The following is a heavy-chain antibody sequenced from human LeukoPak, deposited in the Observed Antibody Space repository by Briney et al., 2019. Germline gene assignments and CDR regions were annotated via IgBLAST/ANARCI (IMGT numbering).Heavy chain of an antibody. V-gene: IGHV5-51*01. CDR3: ARQRGYCSSTSCYTDY. CDR1: GYSFSTYW. Sequence: GESLKISCKGSGYSFSTYWIGWVRQMPGKGLEWMGIIYPDDSDTRYSPSFQGQVTISADKSVSTAYLQWSSLKASDTAMYYCARQRGYCSSTSCYTDYWGQGTLVTVSS. D-gene: IGHD2-2*02. J-gene: IGHJ4*02. CDR2: IYPDDSDT.